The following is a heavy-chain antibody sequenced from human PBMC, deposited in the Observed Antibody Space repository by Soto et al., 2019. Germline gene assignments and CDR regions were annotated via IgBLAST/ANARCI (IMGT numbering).Heavy chain of an antibody. CDR3: ARDSGNLGNWAYFFDY. CDR1: GYTFTSFG. Sequence: QGQLVQSGAEVKKPGASVKVSCKASGYTFTSFGISWVRQAPGQGLEWMGWISAYNGNTNYAQKVQGRVTMTTDTSTSTAYMELRSLRSDDTAVYYCARDSGNLGNWAYFFDYWGQGTLVNVSS. V-gene: IGHV1-18*01. CDR2: ISAYNGNT. D-gene: IGHD7-27*01. J-gene: IGHJ4*02.